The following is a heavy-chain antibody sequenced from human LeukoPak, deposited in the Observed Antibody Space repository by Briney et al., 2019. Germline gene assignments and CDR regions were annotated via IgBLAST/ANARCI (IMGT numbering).Heavy chain of an antibody. J-gene: IGHJ4*02. D-gene: IGHD6-19*01. Sequence: PGGSLRLSCAASGFIFSSYWMNWVRQAPGKGLEWVANIKQEGSEKYYVDSVKGRFTISRDNAKNSLYLQMDSLRAEDTAAYYCAGGSGWLIDYWGQGTLVTVSS. CDR3: AGGSGWLIDY. V-gene: IGHV3-7*01. CDR2: IKQEGSEK. CDR1: GFIFSSYW.